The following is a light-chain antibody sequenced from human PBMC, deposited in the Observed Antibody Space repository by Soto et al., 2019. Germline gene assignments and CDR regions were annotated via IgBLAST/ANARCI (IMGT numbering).Light chain of an antibody. CDR3: LQDATYPWT. V-gene: IGKV1-6*01. CDR2: DAS. CDR1: QAISTS. J-gene: IGKJ1*01. Sequence: ANQMTQSPSSLSASVGDKVTITCRASQAISTSLVWYQQKSGKAPSLLIADASSRPSGVPSRFSGSGFGTDFNLTINGLEPEDFATYYCLQDATYPWTFGQGTGVDIK.